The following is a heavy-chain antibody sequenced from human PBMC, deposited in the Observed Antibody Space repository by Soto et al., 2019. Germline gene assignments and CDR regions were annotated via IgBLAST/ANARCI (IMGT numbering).Heavy chain of an antibody. CDR1: VYSITSRVFY. CDR2: ISHSGDT. V-gene: IGHV4-39*01. Sequence: QLRLQQSGPGLVTTSGTLSLTSTVSVYSITSRVFYWGWIRRPPGQVLDLVGTISHSGDTFYNPPLKSRLTLSLDASKNQFSVRLTSVTAADAAVYFCERQMRGQITFFWWLSPVTSWGQGTQVTVSS. D-gene: IGHD3-22*01. J-gene: IGHJ4*02. CDR3: ERQMRGQITFFWWLSPVTS.